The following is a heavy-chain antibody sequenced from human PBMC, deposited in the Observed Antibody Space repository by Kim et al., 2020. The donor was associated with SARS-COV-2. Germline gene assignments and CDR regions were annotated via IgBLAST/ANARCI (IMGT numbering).Heavy chain of an antibody. CDR1: GFTFSSYA. CDR2: ISYDGSNK. CDR3: ARIGDIVVVPAAMLWGDHDAFDI. J-gene: IGHJ3*02. V-gene: IGHV3-30*04. Sequence: GGSLRLSCAASGFTFSSYAMHWVRQAPGKGLEWVAVISYDGSNKYYADSVKGRFTISRDNSKNTLYLQMNSLRAEDTAVYYCARIGDIVVVPAAMLWGDHDAFDIWGQGTMVTVSS. D-gene: IGHD2-2*01.